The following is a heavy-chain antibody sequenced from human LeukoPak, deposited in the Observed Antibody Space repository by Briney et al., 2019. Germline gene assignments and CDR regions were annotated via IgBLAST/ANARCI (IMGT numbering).Heavy chain of an antibody. V-gene: IGHV3-43*02. CDR3: AKDWMGFYLDS. Sequence: GGSLRLSCTASGFTFDHFAMRWVRQGPGKGLEWVSLISGDGADTYYADSVKGRFTISRDNTENSLYLQISSLRSEDTALYYCAKDWMGFYLDSWGQGTPVTVSS. CDR1: GFTFDHFA. CDR2: ISGDGADT. D-gene: IGHD2-2*03. J-gene: IGHJ4*02.